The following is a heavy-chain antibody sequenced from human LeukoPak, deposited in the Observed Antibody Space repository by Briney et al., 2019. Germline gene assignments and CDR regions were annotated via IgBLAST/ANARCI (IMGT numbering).Heavy chain of an antibody. CDR3: ARVPGSGWYYYYIDV. CDR1: GASISTYY. J-gene: IGHJ6*03. D-gene: IGHD6-19*01. CDR2: ISGSGST. V-gene: IGHV4-59*01. Sequence: PSETLPLTCTVSGASISTYYWSWIRQPPGKGLEWIGYISGSGSTKYNPSLKSRVTISVDTSTSQCSLRLTSVTAADTAVYYCARVPGSGWYYYYIDVWGKGTTVTVSS.